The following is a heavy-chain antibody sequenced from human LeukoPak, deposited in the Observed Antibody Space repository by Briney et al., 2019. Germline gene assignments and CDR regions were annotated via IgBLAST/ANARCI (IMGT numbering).Heavy chain of an antibody. Sequence: SETLSLTCTVSGGSISSTIYYWGWIRQPPGKGLEWIGSIYYSGSTYYIPSLKSRVTISVDTSKNQFSLTLSSVTAADTAAYYCARHGPGWSRPNVNWFDPWGQGTLVTVSS. CDR3: ARHGPGWSRPNVNWFDP. J-gene: IGHJ5*02. CDR2: IYYSGST. V-gene: IGHV4-39*01. CDR1: GGSISSTIYY. D-gene: IGHD3-16*01.